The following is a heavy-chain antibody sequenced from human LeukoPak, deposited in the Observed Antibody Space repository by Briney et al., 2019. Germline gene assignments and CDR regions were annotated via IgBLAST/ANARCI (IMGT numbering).Heavy chain of an antibody. D-gene: IGHD4-11*01. V-gene: IGHV1-3*01. CDR2: INAGNGNT. Sequence: APVKVSCKASGYTFTSYAMHWVRQAPGQRLEWVGWINAGNGNTKYSQKFQGRVTITRDTSASTAYMELSSLRSEDTAVYYCAREITYSNDYYYYGMDVWGQGTTVTVSS. CDR1: GYTFTSYA. CDR3: AREITYSNDYYYYGMDV. J-gene: IGHJ6*02.